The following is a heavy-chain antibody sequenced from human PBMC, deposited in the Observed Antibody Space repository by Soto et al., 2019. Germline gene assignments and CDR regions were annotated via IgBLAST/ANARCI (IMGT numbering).Heavy chain of an antibody. V-gene: IGHV1-24*01. CDR1: GYSLTEIS. Sequence: QVQLGQSGAEVKKPGASVKVSCKISGYSLTEISIHWVRQARGKGLEWMGGFDPEVGELIYAQMFQGRVTMTEDTSADTAYMELRSLRSDDTAVYYCVTVRGVYNWVFDYWGQGTLVIVSS. CDR3: VTVRGVYNWVFDY. CDR2: FDPEVGEL. D-gene: IGHD1-1*01. J-gene: IGHJ4*02.